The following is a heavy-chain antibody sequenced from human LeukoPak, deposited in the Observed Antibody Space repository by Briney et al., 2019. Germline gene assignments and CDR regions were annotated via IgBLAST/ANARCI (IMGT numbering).Heavy chain of an antibody. CDR3: ARGADSSGYYSIFYFDY. CDR1: GGSISSYY. J-gene: IGHJ4*02. CDR2: IYYSGST. D-gene: IGHD3-22*01. V-gene: IGHV4-59*01. Sequence: PVETLCLTCTVSGGSISSYYWNWIRQPPGKGLEWIGYIYYSGSTNYNPSLKSRVTISVDTSKNQFSLKLSSVTAADTAVYYCARGADSSGYYSIFYFDYWGQRTVVTVSS.